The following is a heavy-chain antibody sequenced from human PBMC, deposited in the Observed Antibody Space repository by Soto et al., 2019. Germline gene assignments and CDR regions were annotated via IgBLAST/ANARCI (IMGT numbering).Heavy chain of an antibody. D-gene: IGHD2-2*01. CDR1: AFTFRNYW. CDR3: ARASSSTSGAIDY. V-gene: IGHV3-7*04. J-gene: IGHJ4*02. Sequence: GSLRLSCAASAFTFRNYWMSWVRQAPGKGLECVAKIKEDGSEKYYVDSVKGRFTISRDNAKNSVYLQMNSLTVEDTAMYYCARASSSTSGAIDYWGQGTLVTVPS. CDR2: IKEDGSEK.